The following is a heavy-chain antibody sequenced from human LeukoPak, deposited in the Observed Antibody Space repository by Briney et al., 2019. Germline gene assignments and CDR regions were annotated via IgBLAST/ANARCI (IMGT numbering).Heavy chain of an antibody. Sequence: ASVKVSCKASGGTFSSYAISWVQQAPGQGLEWMGRIIPILGIANYAQKFQGRVTITADKSTSTAYMELSSLRSEDTAVYYCAREPHLYYYDSSGYYYVYWGQGTLVTVSS. D-gene: IGHD3-22*01. J-gene: IGHJ4*02. CDR2: IIPILGIA. V-gene: IGHV1-69*04. CDR1: GGTFSSYA. CDR3: AREPHLYYYDSSGYYYVY.